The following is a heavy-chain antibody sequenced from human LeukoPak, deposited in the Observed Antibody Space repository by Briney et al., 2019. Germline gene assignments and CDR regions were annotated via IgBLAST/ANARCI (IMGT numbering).Heavy chain of an antibody. CDR2: ISSSSSYI. CDR1: GFTFSSYS. V-gene: IGHV3-21*01. CDR3: ARDTPYPESGLDY. Sequence: GGSLRLSCAASGFTFSSYSMNWVRQAPGKGLDRVSSISSSSSYIYYADSVKGRFTISRDNAKNSLYLQMNSLRAEDTAVYYCARDTPYPESGLDYWGQGTLVTVSS. J-gene: IGHJ4*02. D-gene: IGHD2-2*01.